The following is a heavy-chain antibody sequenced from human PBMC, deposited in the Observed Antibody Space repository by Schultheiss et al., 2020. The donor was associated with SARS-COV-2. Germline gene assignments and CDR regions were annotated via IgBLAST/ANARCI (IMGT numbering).Heavy chain of an antibody. Sequence: SETLSLTCTVSGGSISSGSYYWSWIRQPPGKGLEWIGSIYQTWSTYYNPSLDSRVTISIDTSKNQFSLHLSSVTAADTAVYYCARDGSSSSAIAYWGQGTLVTVSS. CDR1: GGSISSGSYY. D-gene: IGHD6-6*01. V-gene: IGHV4-39*07. CDR2: IYQTWST. CDR3: ARDGSSSSAIAY. J-gene: IGHJ4*02.